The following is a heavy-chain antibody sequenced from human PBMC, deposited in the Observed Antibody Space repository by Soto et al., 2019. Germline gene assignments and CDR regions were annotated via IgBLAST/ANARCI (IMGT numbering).Heavy chain of an antibody. CDR2: IYYSGST. J-gene: IGHJ4*02. D-gene: IGHD6-6*01. Sequence: SETLSLTCTVSGGSISSSRYYWGWIRQPPGKGLEWIGSIYYSGSTYYNPSLKSRVTISVDTSKNQFSLKLSSVTAADTAVYYCARDVLYSTSRIDSWGQGTLVTVSS. V-gene: IGHV4-39*07. CDR1: GGSISSSRYY. CDR3: ARDVLYSTSRIDS.